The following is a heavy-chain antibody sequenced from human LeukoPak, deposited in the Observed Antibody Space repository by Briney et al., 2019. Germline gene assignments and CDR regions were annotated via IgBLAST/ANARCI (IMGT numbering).Heavy chain of an antibody. J-gene: IGHJ4*02. CDR2: ISGSGGTT. D-gene: IGHD2-15*01. CDR1: EFSFSITW. V-gene: IGHV3-23*01. Sequence: GGSLRLSCAASEFSFSITWMHWVSQPPGKGLEWVSAISGSGGTTYYADSVKGRFTISRDNSKNTLHLQMNSLRAEDTAAYYCAKFAQRYCSGGSCHPFDYWGQGTLVTVSS. CDR3: AKFAQRYCSGGSCHPFDY.